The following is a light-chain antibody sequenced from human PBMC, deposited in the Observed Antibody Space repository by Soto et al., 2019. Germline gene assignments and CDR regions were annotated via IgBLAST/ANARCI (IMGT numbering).Light chain of an antibody. CDR3: QQYNNWPLT. CDR2: GAS. Sequence: EVVMTQSPATLSVSPGERATLSCRASQSVSSLLAWYQQKPGQAPRLLIYGASTRATGIPDRFSASGSGTEFALTISSLQSGDFAVYYCQQYNNWPLTFGGGTKGGYQ. V-gene: IGKV3-15*01. J-gene: IGKJ4*01. CDR1: QSVSSL.